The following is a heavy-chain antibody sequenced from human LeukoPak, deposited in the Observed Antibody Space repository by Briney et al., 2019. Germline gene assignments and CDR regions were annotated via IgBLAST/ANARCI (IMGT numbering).Heavy chain of an antibody. CDR2: IKQDGSET. Sequence: PGGSLRLSCAASGFTFRSYWMTWVRQSPGKGLEWVANIKQDGSETYHVDSVKGRFTISRDNAKDSLYLEMNSLRAEDTAVYYCARGGQAGTGDVWGQGTLVTVSS. CDR3: ARGGQAGTGDV. D-gene: IGHD2-21*02. V-gene: IGHV3-7*01. J-gene: IGHJ4*02. CDR1: GFTFRSYW.